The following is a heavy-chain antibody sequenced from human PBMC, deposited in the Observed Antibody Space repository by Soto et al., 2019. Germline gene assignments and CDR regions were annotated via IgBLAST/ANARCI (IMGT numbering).Heavy chain of an antibody. CDR3: ARGDVAVAGTFSNWFDP. CDR2: IYHSGST. CDR1: GGSISSGGYS. J-gene: IGHJ5*02. Sequence: PSETLSLTCAVSGGSISSGGYSWSWIRQPPGKGLEWIGYIYHSGSTYYNPSLKSRVTISVDRSKNQFSLKLSSVTAADTAVYYCARGDVAVAGTFSNWFDPWGQGTLVTVSS. D-gene: IGHD6-19*01. V-gene: IGHV4-30-2*01.